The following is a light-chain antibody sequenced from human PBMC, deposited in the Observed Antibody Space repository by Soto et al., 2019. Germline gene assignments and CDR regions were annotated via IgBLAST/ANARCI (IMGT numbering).Light chain of an antibody. CDR2: GNS. CDR1: SSNIGAGYD. CDR3: QSYDSSLSGSGVV. Sequence: QLVLTQPPSVSGAPGQRVTFSCTGSSSNIGAGYDVHWYQQLPGTAPKLLIYGNSNRPSGVPDRFSGSKSGTSASLAITGLQAEDEADYYCQSYDSSLSGSGVVFDGGTQLTVL. V-gene: IGLV1-40*01. J-gene: IGLJ2*01.